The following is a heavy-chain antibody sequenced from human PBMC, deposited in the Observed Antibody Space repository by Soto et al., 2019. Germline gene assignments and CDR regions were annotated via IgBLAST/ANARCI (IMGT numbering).Heavy chain of an antibody. D-gene: IGHD6-19*01. CDR1: GYSFTSYW. J-gene: IGHJ4*02. CDR3: AKDATRTSGWYYFDY. Sequence: GESLKISCKGSGYSFTSYWIGWVRQMPGKGLEWMGIIYPGDSDTRYSPSFQGRFTISRDNSKNMLYLQMNSLGAEDTAVYYCAKDATRTSGWYYFDYWGQGTLVTVSS. CDR2: IYPGDSDT. V-gene: IGHV5-51*01.